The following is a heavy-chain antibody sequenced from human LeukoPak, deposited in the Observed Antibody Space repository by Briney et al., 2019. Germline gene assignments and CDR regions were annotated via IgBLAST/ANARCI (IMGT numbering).Heavy chain of an antibody. CDR2: IYTSGST. D-gene: IGHD6-13*01. V-gene: IGHV4-61*02. CDR1: GGSISSGGYY. Sequence: SQTLSLTCTVSGGSISSGGYYWSWIRQHPGKGLEWIGRIYTSGSTNYNPSLKSRVTMSVDTSKNQFSLKLSSVTAADTAVYYCASGYSRFSGYGMDVWGQGTTVTVSS. CDR3: ASGYSRFSGYGMDV. J-gene: IGHJ6*02.